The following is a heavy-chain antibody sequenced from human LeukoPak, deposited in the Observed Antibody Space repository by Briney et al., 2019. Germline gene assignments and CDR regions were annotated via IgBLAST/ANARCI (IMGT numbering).Heavy chain of an antibody. CDR1: GYTFTSYG. V-gene: IGHV1-18*01. CDR3: ARAKFDTMIVVVTPYGMDV. CDR2: ISADNGNT. J-gene: IGHJ6*02. Sequence: ASVKVSCKASGYTFTSYGIAWVRQAPGQGLEWMGWISADNGNTNYAQKLQGRVTMTTDTSTSTAYMELSSLRSEDTAVYYCARAKFDTMIVVVTPYGMDVWGQGTTVTVSS. D-gene: IGHD3-22*01.